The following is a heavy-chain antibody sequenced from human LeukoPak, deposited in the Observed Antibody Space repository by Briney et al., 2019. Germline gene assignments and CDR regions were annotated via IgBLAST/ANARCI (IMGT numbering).Heavy chain of an antibody. V-gene: IGHV3-23*01. J-gene: IGHJ4*02. Sequence: RGSLRLSCAAAGFTFSTYAMCWVRQTPGKGLEWVSAVSAGAGGTYYADSVKGRSTISRDNAKNTLYLQMNSLRTEDTAIYYCAKSPGTVPTGPPRSIDYWGQGGLLSVSS. CDR1: GFTFSTYA. CDR2: VSAGAGGT. D-gene: IGHD1-1*01. CDR3: AKSPGTVPTGPPRSIDY.